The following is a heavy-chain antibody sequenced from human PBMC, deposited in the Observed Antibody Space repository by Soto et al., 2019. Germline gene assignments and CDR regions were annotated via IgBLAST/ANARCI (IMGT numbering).Heavy chain of an antibody. Sequence: GGSLRLSCAASGFTFSSFAMSWVRQAPGKGLDWVSAISGSGGSTYSADSVKGRFTISRDNSKNTLYLQMSSLRAEDTAVYYCARGLSAGKGSPPDFWGQGSLVTVSS. CDR2: ISGSGGST. CDR1: GFTFSSFA. J-gene: IGHJ4*02. CDR3: ARGLSAGKGSPPDF. V-gene: IGHV3-23*01. D-gene: IGHD6-13*01.